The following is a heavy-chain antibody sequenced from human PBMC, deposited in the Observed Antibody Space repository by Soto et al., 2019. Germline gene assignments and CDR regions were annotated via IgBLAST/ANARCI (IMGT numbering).Heavy chain of an antibody. CDR2: MFHSGST. J-gene: IGHJ5*02. Sequence: SETLSLTCTVSGYFISSGYYWGWIRQPPGKGLEWIGSMFHSGSTHYNPSLKSRVTMSVDTSKNQFSLRLSSVTASDTAVYYCARGHIVVVPTVGWFNPWGQGTLVTVSS. V-gene: IGHV4-38-2*02. CDR1: GYFISSGYY. D-gene: IGHD2-2*01. CDR3: ARGHIVVVPTVGWFNP.